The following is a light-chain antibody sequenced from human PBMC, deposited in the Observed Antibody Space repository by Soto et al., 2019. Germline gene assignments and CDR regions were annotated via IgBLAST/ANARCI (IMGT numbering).Light chain of an antibody. Sequence: EIVLTQSPGTLSLSPGERATLSCRASQSVSSYLAWYQQKPGQAPRLLIYGASSRATGIPDRFSCSGSGTEVTLIISRLEPEDFGVYYCQQYGSSSRTFGQGTKVEIK. V-gene: IGKV3-20*01. CDR3: QQYGSSSRT. CDR2: GAS. J-gene: IGKJ1*01. CDR1: QSVSSY.